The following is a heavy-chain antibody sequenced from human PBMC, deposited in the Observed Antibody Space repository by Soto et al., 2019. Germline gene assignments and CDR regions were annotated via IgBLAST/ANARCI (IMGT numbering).Heavy chain of an antibody. J-gene: IGHJ6*02. CDR1: GGSISSGDYY. CDR2: IYYSGST. Sequence: SETLSLTCTVSGGSISSGDYYWSWIRQPPGKGLEWIGYIYYSGSTYYNPSLKSRVTISVDTSKNQFSLKLSSVTAADTAVYYCARVWQQLDLGMDVWGQGTTVTVSS. V-gene: IGHV4-30-4*01. D-gene: IGHD6-13*01. CDR3: ARVWQQLDLGMDV.